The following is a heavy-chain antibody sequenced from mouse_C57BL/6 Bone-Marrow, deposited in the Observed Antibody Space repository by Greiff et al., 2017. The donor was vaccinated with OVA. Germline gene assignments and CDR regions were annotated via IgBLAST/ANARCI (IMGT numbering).Heavy chain of an antibody. Sequence: VQLQQSGAELARPGASVKLSCKASGYTFTSYGISWVKQRTGQGLEWIGEIYPRSGNTYYNEKFKGKATLTADKSSSTAYMELRSLTSEDSAVYFWARSNYGSSSYYFDYWGQGTTLTVSS. CDR1: GYTFTSYG. V-gene: IGHV1-81*01. CDR3: ARSNYGSSSYYFDY. D-gene: IGHD1-1*01. CDR2: IYPRSGNT. J-gene: IGHJ2*01.